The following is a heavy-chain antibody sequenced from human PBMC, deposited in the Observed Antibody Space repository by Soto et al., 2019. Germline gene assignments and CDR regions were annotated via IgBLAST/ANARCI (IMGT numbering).Heavy chain of an antibody. V-gene: IGHV3-66*01. CDR1: GFTVSSNY. CDR3: AWELRAHDYSNYVDY. CDR2: IYSGGST. J-gene: IGHJ4*02. Sequence: GESLKISCAASGFTVSSNYMSWVRQAPGKGLEWVSVIYSGGSTYYADSVKGRFTISRDNSKNTLYLQMNSLRAEDTAVYYCAWELRAHDYSNYVDYWAQGNLVTVSS. D-gene: IGHD4-4*01.